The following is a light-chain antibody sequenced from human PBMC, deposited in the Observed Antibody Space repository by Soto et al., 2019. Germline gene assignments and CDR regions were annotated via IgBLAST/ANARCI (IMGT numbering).Light chain of an antibody. CDR2: ATS. CDR1: QGIAPY. Sequence: DVQMTQSPSSLSAFVGDRVTITCRASQGIAPYLAWFQQKPGKVPKLLIYATSTLQSGLPSRFSGSGSGTDFTLTINSLEPEDFAVYYCQQRSNWPPLFTFGPGTKVDIK. CDR3: QQRSNWPPLFT. J-gene: IGKJ3*01. V-gene: IGKV1-27*01.